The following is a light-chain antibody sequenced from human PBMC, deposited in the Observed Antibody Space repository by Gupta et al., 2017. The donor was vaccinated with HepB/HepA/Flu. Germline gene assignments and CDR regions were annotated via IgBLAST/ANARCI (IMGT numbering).Light chain of an antibody. V-gene: IGKV2-30*01. CDR2: TAS. CDR1: ESRLYSDGNTY. Sequence: DVVLTQSPLSLPVTVGQPASISCRSSESRLYSDGNTYLSWFQQRPGQPPRLLIHTASNRDCGVPDRFSGRGSGTVFTLTISRVEAEDVAVYYCKQGYNSPFTFGQGTKVEI. CDR3: KQGYNSPFT. J-gene: IGKJ1*01.